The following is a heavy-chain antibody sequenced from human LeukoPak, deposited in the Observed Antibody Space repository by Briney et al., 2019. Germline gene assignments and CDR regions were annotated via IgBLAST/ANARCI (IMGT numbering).Heavy chain of an antibody. CDR2: IDYSERP. Sequence: PSETLSLTCTVSGGSISSSRYYWGWIRQPPGKGLEWIGSIDYSERPYYNPSLKSRLTISMDTSKGQFSLKLSSVTAADTAVYYCARHHYYYDSSGYHSPGGAFDIWGQGTMVTVSS. D-gene: IGHD3-22*01. CDR3: ARHHYYYDSSGYHSPGGAFDI. V-gene: IGHV4-39*01. J-gene: IGHJ3*02. CDR1: GGSISSSRYY.